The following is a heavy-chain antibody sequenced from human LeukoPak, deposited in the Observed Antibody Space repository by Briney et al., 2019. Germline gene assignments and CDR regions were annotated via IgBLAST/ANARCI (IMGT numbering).Heavy chain of an antibody. V-gene: IGHV3-23*01. CDR2: ISGSGGST. CDR3: ARDLGRYRNNYFDY. D-gene: IGHD1-26*01. CDR1: GFTFSNYG. Sequence: GGSLRLSCAASGFTFSNYGMSWVRQAPGKGLEWVSGISGSGGSTYYADSVKGRFTISRDNSRNTLYLQVNSLRAEDTAVYYCARDLGRYRNNYFDYWGQGTLVTVSS. J-gene: IGHJ4*02.